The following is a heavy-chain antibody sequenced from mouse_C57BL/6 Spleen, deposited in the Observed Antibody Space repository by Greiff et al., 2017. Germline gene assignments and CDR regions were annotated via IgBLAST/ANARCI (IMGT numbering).Heavy chain of an antibody. CDR3: ARKGWLLNIFFFDD. J-gene: IGHJ1*03. Sequence: QVQLQQPGAELVKPGASVKLSCKASGYTFTSYWMHWVKQRPGRGLEWIGRIDPTGGGTKYNEKFKSKATLTVDKPSSTAYMQLSSLTSEDAAVFYCARKGWLLNIFFFDDWGTGTSVTVSS. CDR1: GYTFTSYW. V-gene: IGHV1-72*01. D-gene: IGHD2-3*01. CDR2: IDPTGGGT.